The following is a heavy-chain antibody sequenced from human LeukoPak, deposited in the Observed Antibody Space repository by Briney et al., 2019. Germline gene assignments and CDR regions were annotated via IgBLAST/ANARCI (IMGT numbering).Heavy chain of an antibody. J-gene: IGHJ5*02. D-gene: IGHD6-13*01. CDR2: IYYSGTT. Sequence: SETLSLTCTVSGGSISSGDYFWSWIRQPPGKGLEWIGYIYYSGTTYYNPSLKSRVTISVDTSKNQFSLKLSSVTAADTAVYYCARLAAVGFNWFDPWGQGTLVTVSS. CDR1: GGSISSGDYF. CDR3: ARLAAVGFNWFDP. V-gene: IGHV4-30-4*01.